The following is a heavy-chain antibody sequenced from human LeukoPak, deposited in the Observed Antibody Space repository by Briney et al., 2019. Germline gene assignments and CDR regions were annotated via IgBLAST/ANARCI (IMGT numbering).Heavy chain of an antibody. J-gene: IGHJ4*02. D-gene: IGHD6-19*01. CDR3: AKTSLDSGWHFRRGYYFDY. CDR2: ISCDGSNK. V-gene: IGHV3-30*18. Sequence: PGGSLRLSCAASGFTFSSYGMHWVRQAPGKGLEWVAVISCDGSNKYYADSVKGRFTISRDNSKNTLYLQMNSLRAEDTAVYYCAKTSLDSGWHFRRGYYFDYWGQGTLVTVSS. CDR1: GFTFSSYG.